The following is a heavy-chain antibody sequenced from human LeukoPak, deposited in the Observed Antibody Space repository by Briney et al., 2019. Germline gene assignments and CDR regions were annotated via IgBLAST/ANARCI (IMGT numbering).Heavy chain of an antibody. CDR3: AKTPYYDFSSGYLYFDY. V-gene: IGHV3-30*18. Sequence: GGSLRLSCAASGFTFSSYGMHWVRQAPGKGLEWVAVISYDGSNKYYADSVKGRFTISRDNSKNTLYLQMNSLRAEDTAIYYCAKTPYYDFSSGYLYFDYWGQGTLVTVSS. CDR1: GFTFSSYG. D-gene: IGHD3-3*01. CDR2: ISYDGSNK. J-gene: IGHJ4*02.